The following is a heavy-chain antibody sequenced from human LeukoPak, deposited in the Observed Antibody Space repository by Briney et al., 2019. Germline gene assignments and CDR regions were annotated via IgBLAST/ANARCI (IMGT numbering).Heavy chain of an antibody. J-gene: IGHJ4*02. D-gene: IGHD3-22*01. Sequence: GSLRLSCAASGFTFSSYWMSWVRQPPGKGLEWIGSIYYSGSTYYNPSLKSRVTISVDTSKNQFSLKLSSVTAADTAVYYCARISMYYYDSSGYSQPFDYWGQGTLVTVSS. CDR2: IYYSGST. V-gene: IGHV4-39*07. CDR1: GFTFSSYW. CDR3: ARISMYYYDSSGYSQPFDY.